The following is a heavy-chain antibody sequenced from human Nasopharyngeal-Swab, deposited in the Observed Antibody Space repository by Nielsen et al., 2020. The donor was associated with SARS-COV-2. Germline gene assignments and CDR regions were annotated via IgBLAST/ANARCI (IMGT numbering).Heavy chain of an antibody. CDR1: GYTFTSYA. CDR2: INPNSGGT. J-gene: IGHJ6*02. CDR3: ARVWEPGGYYYYGMDV. V-gene: IGHV1-2*06. D-gene: IGHD1-26*01. Sequence: ASVKVSCKASGYTFTSYAMNWVRQAPGQGLEWMGRINPNSGGTNYAQKFQGRVTMTRVTSISTGYMELSRLRSDDTAVYYCARVWEPGGYYYYGMDVWGQGTTVTVSS.